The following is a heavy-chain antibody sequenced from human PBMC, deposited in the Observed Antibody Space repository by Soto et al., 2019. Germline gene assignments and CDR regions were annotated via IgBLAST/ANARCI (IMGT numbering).Heavy chain of an antibody. CDR3: AKFKGFNWNYVFDY. J-gene: IGHJ4*02. CDR2: IGGSSGTT. CDR1: GLTFSNFA. D-gene: IGHD1-7*01. Sequence: LRLSCEVSGLTFSNFAMSWVRQAPGKGLEWASAIGGSSGTTFYADSVKGRFTISKDYAKNMLYLQMNSLRAEDTAVYYCAKFKGFNWNYVFDYWGQGVPVTVSS. V-gene: IGHV3-23*01.